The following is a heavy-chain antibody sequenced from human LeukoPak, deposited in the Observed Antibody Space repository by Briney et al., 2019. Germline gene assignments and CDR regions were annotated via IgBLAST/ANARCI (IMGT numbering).Heavy chain of an antibody. D-gene: IGHD3-10*01. J-gene: IGHJ4*02. V-gene: IGHV1-18*01. Sequence: ASVTVSYMASGYTFTSYGISWVRQAPGQGVGWMGWIDAYYFNTNYVQKLQGRVTMTTDTSTSTAYMELRSLRSDDTAVYYCARDPGYYGSGSYYYFEYWGQGTLVSVS. CDR3: ARDPGYYGSGSYYYFEY. CDR2: IDAYYFNT. CDR1: GYTFTSYG.